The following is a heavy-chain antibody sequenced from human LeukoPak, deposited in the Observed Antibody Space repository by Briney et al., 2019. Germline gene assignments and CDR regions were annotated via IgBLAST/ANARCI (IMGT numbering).Heavy chain of an antibody. CDR2: IYSSGRT. D-gene: IGHD7-27*01. Sequence: NPSETLSLTCTVSGGSISSYYWSWIRQPAGKGLEWIGRIYSSGRTDYNPSLKSRVTMSVDTSKNQFSLKLNSVTAADTAVYYCARGPHYALGIYFDYWGQGTLVTVSS. CDR1: GGSISSYY. V-gene: IGHV4-4*07. J-gene: IGHJ4*02. CDR3: ARGPHYALGIYFDY.